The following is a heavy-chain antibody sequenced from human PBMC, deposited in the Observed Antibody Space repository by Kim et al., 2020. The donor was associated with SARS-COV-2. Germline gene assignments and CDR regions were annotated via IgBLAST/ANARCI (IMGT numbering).Heavy chain of an antibody. D-gene: IGHD2-21*02. V-gene: IGHV7-4-1*02. CDR1: GYTFTSYA. CDR2: INTNTGNP. CDR3: ASVLAYCGGDCYSGWYYFDY. Sequence: ASVKVSCKASGYTFTSYAMNWVRQAPGQGLEWMGWINTNTGNPTYAQGFTGRFVFSLDTSVSTAYLQISSLKAEDTAVYYCASVLAYCGGDCYSGWYYFDYWGQGTLVTVSS. J-gene: IGHJ4*02.